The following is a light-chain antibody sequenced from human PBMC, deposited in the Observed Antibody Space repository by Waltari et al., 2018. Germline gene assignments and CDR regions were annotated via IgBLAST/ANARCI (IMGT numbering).Light chain of an antibody. Sequence: DIQMTQSPSSLSASVGDRVTITCRASQRITSYLNWYQQKPGKAPKLLIYAASNLQSGVPSRFSGSGSGTDFTLTISSLQPEDFATYYCQQSYSTPQVTFGPGTKVDIK. J-gene: IGKJ3*01. CDR2: AAS. CDR1: QRITSY. V-gene: IGKV1-39*01. CDR3: QQSYSTPQVT.